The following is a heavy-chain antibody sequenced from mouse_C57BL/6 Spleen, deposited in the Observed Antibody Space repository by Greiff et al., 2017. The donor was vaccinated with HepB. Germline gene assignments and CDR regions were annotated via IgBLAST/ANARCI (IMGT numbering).Heavy chain of an antibody. V-gene: IGHV14-4*01. Sequence: VQLKQSGAELVRPGASVKLSCTASGFNIKDDYMHWVKQRPEQGLEWIGWIDPENGDTEYASKFQGKATITADTSSNTAYLQLSSLTSEDTAVYYCTTPLTGSFDYWGQGTTLTVSS. CDR2: IDPENGDT. J-gene: IGHJ2*01. D-gene: IGHD4-1*01. CDR3: TTPLTGSFDY. CDR1: GFNIKDDY.